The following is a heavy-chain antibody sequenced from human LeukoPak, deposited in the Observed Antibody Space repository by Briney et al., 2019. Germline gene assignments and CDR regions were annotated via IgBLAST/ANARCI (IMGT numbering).Heavy chain of an antibody. J-gene: IGHJ2*01. D-gene: IGHD3-22*01. V-gene: IGHV1-18*01. CDR3: ARIHRRADASGHYYEDWYFDL. Sequence: ASVKVSCKASGYTFTSYGISWVRQAPGQGLEWMGWISAYNGNTNYAQKLQGRVTMTTDTSTSTAYMELRSLRSDDTAVYYCARIHRRADASGHYYEDWYFDLWGRGTLVTVSS. CDR1: GYTFTSYG. CDR2: ISAYNGNT.